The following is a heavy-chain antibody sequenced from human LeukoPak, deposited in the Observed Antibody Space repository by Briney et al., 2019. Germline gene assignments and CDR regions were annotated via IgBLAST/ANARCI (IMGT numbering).Heavy chain of an antibody. CDR1: GYTFTSNA. V-gene: IGHV1-3*01. J-gene: IGHJ5*02. Sequence: ASVKVSCKASGYTFTSNAMHWVRQAPGQRLEWMGWINAGNGNTKYSQKFQGRVTITRDTSASTAYMELSSLRSEDTAVYYCARDGYSSSWYYWFDPWGQGTLVTVSS. CDR2: INAGNGNT. CDR3: ARDGYSSSWYYWFDP. D-gene: IGHD6-13*01.